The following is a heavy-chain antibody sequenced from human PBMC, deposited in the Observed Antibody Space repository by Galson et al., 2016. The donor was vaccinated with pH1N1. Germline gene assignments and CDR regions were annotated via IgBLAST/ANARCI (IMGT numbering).Heavy chain of an antibody. CDR2: ISGSGGRT. CDR3: AKDRYSSGQFFDS. CDR1: GFKFDNYA. J-gene: IGHJ4*02. Sequence: SLRLSCAASGFKFDNYAMTWVRRAPGKGLQWVSAISGSGGRTYYADFVKDRFTISRDNSKKTLFLQMTSLRVEDTAVYYCAKDRYSSGQFFDSWGRGILVTVSS. V-gene: IGHV3-23*01. D-gene: IGHD6-19*01.